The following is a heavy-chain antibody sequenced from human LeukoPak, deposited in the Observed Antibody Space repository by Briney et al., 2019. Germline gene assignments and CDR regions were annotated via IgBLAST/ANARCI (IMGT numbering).Heavy chain of an antibody. CDR3: ARQGTYYDKIYYFDY. D-gene: IGHD3-16*01. V-gene: IGHV4-39*01. CDR2: IFYNGRT. Sequence: KPSETLSLTCTVSGGSISYSTTYWGWIRQPPGEGLEWIASIFYNGRTWNNPSLKSRVSISVDTSKNQFSLKVSAVTAADTAVYYCARQGTYYDKIYYFDYWGQGTLVTVSS. CDR1: GGSISYSTTY. J-gene: IGHJ4*02.